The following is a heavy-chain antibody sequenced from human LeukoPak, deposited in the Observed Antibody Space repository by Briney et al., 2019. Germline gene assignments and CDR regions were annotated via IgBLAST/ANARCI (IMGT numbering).Heavy chain of an antibody. CDR1: GFTVSGNY. V-gene: IGHV3-11*05. CDR3: ARGGFRLIDY. CDR2: ISSSGSNT. J-gene: IGHJ4*02. Sequence: GGSLRLSCAASGFTVSGNYMSWVRQAPGKGLEWISSISSSGSNTNYADSVKGRFTISRDNAKNSLYLQMNSLRAEDTAVYFCARGGFRLIDYWGQGTLVTVSS.